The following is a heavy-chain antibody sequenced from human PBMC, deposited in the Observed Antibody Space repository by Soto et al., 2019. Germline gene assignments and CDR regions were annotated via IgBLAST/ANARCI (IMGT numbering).Heavy chain of an antibody. Sequence: SETLSLTCTVSGGSISSYYWSWIRQPPGKGLEWIGYIYYSGSTNYNPSLKSRVTISVDTSKNQFSLKLSSVTAADTAVYYCAGGREQWLRSRGLPNWFDPWGQGTLVTVSS. J-gene: IGHJ5*02. CDR3: AGGREQWLRSRGLPNWFDP. CDR2: IYYSGST. V-gene: IGHV4-59*01. D-gene: IGHD6-19*01. CDR1: GGSISSYY.